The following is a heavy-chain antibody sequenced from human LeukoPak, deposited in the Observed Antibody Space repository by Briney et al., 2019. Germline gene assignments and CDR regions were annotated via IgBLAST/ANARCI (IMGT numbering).Heavy chain of an antibody. D-gene: IGHD3-10*01. CDR3: AKTLLTDFRGITSSYKSD. J-gene: IGHJ4*02. V-gene: IGHV3-23*01. CDR2: ISPGGGTT. CDR1: GFAFGSEA. Sequence: PGGSLRLSCAVSGFAFGSEAMSWVRQSPARGLEWVASISPGGGTTYYADYVKGRFTISRDNSKNTLYLQMNSLRAEDTAVYYCAKTLLTDFRGITSSYKSDWGQGTLVTVSS.